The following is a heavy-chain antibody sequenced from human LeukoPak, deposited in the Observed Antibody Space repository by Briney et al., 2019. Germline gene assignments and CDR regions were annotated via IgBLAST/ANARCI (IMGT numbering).Heavy chain of an antibody. J-gene: IGHJ4*02. D-gene: IGHD5-12*01. CDR2: ISNNGGTT. CDR1: GFTFNNYA. CDR3: TTSGIVAKNFDY. Sequence: GGSLRLSCAASGFTFNNYAMSWVRQAPGKGLEWVSAISNNGGTTYYADSVKGRFTISRDNSRSTLYLRMNSLKTEDTAVYYCTTSGIVAKNFDYWGQGTLVTVSS. V-gene: IGHV3-23*01.